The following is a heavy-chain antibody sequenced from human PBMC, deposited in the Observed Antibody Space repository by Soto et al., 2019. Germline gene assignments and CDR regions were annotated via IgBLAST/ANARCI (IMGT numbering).Heavy chain of an antibody. V-gene: IGHV1-46*01. J-gene: IGHJ4*02. Sequence: ASVKVSCKASGYTFTSYYMHWVRQAPGQGLEWMGIINPSGGSTSYAQKFQGRVTMTRDTSTSTVYMELSSLRSEDTAVYYCARELAFSVDTAMGLFDYWGQGTLVTVSS. CDR3: ARELAFSVDTAMGLFDY. D-gene: IGHD5-18*01. CDR1: GYTFTSYY. CDR2: INPSGGST.